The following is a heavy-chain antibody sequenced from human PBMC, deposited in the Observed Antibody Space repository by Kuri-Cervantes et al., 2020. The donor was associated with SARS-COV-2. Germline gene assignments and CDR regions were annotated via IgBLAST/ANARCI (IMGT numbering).Heavy chain of an antibody. CDR2: ISYDGSNK. V-gene: IGHV3-30*12. J-gene: IGHJ6*02. D-gene: IGHD5-18*01. Sequence: GGSLRLSCAASGFILSSYGMHWVRQAPGKGLEWVAVISYDGSNKYYADSVKGRFTISRDNSKDTLYLQMNSLRVEDTAVYYCARDGAAMVLNYYYGMDVWGQGTTVTVSS. CDR3: ARDGAAMVLNYYYGMDV. CDR1: GFILSSYG.